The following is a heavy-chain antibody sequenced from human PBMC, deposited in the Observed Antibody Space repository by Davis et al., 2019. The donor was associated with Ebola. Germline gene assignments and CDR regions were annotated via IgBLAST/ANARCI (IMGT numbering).Heavy chain of an antibody. CDR2: ISTYSGST. CDR3: ARGNPTDFYGMDV. CDR1: GGTFSSYT. J-gene: IGHJ6*02. Sequence: AASVKVSCKASGGTFSSYTISWVRQAPGQGLEWMGWISTYSGSTDYAQKVQGRVTMTTDTSTSTAYMELRGLRSDDTAVYYCARGNPTDFYGMDVWGQGTTVIVSS. V-gene: IGHV1-18*01.